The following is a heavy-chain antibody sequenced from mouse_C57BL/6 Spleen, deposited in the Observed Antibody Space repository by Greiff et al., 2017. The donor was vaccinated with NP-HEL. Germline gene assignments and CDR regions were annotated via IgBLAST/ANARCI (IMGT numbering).Heavy chain of an antibody. CDR2: INPSNGGT. V-gene: IGHV1-53*01. CDR1: GYTFTSYW. D-gene: IGHD1-1*01. Sequence: VQLQQSGTELVKPGASVKLSCKASGYTFTSYWMHWVKQRPGQGLEWIGNINPSNGGTNYNEKFKSKATLTVDKSSSTAYMQLSSLTSEDSAVYYCARAPITTVVADYFDYWGQGTTLTVSS. J-gene: IGHJ2*01. CDR3: ARAPITTVVADYFDY.